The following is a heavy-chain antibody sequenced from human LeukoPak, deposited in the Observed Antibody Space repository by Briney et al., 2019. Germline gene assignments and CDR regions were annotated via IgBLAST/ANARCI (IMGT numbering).Heavy chain of an antibody. CDR1: GFTVSNNY. Sequence: GGSLRLSCAASGFTVSNNYMSWVRQAPGKGLEWVSVIYSGGSTYYADSVKGRFTISRDNSKNTLYLQMNSLRAEDTAVYYCARVPIIKSGPGYYYGMDVWGQGTTVTVSS. CDR3: ARVPIIKSGPGYYYGMDV. V-gene: IGHV3-53*01. D-gene: IGHD2/OR15-2a*01. J-gene: IGHJ6*02. CDR2: IYSGGST.